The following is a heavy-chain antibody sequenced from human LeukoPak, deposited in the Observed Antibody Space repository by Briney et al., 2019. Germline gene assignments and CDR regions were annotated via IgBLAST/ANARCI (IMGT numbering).Heavy chain of an antibody. V-gene: IGHV3-30*02. J-gene: IGHJ6*02. D-gene: IGHD1-1*01. CDR3: AKWTNDYYYYGMDV. CDR2: IWFDGSNK. Sequence: GGSLRLSCAASGFIFSNDAMHWVRQAPGKGLEWVAFIWFDGSNKHYADSVKGRFTISRDNSEDTLYLQMNSLRAEDTAVYYCAKWTNDYYYYGMDVWGQGTTVTVSS. CDR1: GFIFSNDA.